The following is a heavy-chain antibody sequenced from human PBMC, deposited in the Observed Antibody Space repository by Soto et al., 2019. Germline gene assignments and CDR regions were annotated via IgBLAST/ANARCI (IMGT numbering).Heavy chain of an antibody. Sequence: EVQLLESGGGLVQPGGSLRLSCAASGFTFSSYAMSWVRQAPGKGLEWVSAISGSGGSTYYADSLKGRFTISRDNSKNTLYLQMNSLRAEDTAVYYCAKDGGVLRYFDRHDYWGQGTLVTVSS. CDR1: GFTFSSYA. D-gene: IGHD3-9*01. V-gene: IGHV3-23*01. J-gene: IGHJ4*02. CDR2: ISGSGGST. CDR3: AKDGGVLRYFDRHDY.